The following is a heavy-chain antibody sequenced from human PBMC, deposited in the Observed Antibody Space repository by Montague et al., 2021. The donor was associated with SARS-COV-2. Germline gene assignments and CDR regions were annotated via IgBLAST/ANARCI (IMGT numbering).Heavy chain of an antibody. Sequence: SETLSLTCSVSGYSISSAYYWSWIRQPPGKGLEWIGNISHSGGAYYSPSLKSRVTVSVDTSKNQFSLRLSSVTAADTAVYYCARWYYGSGRDPHWGQGTLVTVSS. CDR1: GYSISSAYY. D-gene: IGHD3-10*01. CDR2: ISHSGGA. V-gene: IGHV4-38-2*01. CDR3: ARWYYGSGRDPH. J-gene: IGHJ4*02.